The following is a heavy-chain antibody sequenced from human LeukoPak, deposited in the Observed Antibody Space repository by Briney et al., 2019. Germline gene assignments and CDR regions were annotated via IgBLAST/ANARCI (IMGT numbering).Heavy chain of an antibody. CDR1: GFGAHTFA. J-gene: IGHJ4*02. CDR2: IKQDGSEK. CDR3: AREGTSSSWYDY. V-gene: IGHV3-7*01. Sequence: TGGSLRLSCAVSGFGAHTFAMSWVRQAPGKGLEWVANIKQDGSEKYYVDSVKGRFTISRDNAKNSLYLQMNSLRAEDTAVYYCAREGTSSSWYDYWGQGTLVTVSS. D-gene: IGHD6-13*01.